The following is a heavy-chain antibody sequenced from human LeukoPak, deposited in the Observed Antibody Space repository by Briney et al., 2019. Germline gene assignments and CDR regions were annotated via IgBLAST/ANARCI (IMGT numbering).Heavy chain of an antibody. CDR2: ISAYNGHT. CDR3: ARSQGHRILNYYSYYMDV. V-gene: IGHV1-18*01. Sequence: ASVKVSCKASRYTFTNYGLSWVRQAPGQGLEWMGWISAYNGHTNYAQKFQDRVTMTTDTSTTTAYLELKSLRSDDTAVYYCARSQGHRILNYYSYYMDVWGKGTTVTVSS. J-gene: IGHJ6*03. CDR1: RYTFTNYG. D-gene: IGHD2-15*01.